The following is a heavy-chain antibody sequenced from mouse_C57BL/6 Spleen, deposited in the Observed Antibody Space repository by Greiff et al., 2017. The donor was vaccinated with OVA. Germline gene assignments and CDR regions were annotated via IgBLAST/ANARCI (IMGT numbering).Heavy chain of an antibody. J-gene: IGHJ2*01. CDR1: GYTFTSYW. V-gene: IGHV1-7*01. D-gene: IGHD2-3*01. CDR2: INPSSGYT. Sequence: VQGVESGAELAKPGASVKLSCKASGYTFTSYWMHWVKQRPGQGLEWIGYINPSSGYTKYNQKFKDKPTLTADKSSSTAYMQLSSLTYEDSAVYYCARSNDGPVCDYWGQGTTLTVSS. CDR3: ARSNDGPVCDY.